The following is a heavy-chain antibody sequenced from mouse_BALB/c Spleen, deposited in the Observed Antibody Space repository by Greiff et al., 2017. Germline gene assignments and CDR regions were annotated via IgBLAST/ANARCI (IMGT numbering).Heavy chain of an antibody. J-gene: IGHJ1*01. CDR3: ARDYGYERLYWYFDV. V-gene: IGHV5-4*02. CDR2: ISDGGSYT. D-gene: IGHD1-2*01. Sequence: DVMLVESGGGLVKPGGSLKLSCAASGFTFSDYYMYWVRQTPEKRLEWVATISDGGSYTYYPDSVKGRFTISRDNAKNNLYLQMSSLKSEDTAMYYCARDYGYERLYWYFDVWGAGTTVTVSS. CDR1: GFTFSDYY.